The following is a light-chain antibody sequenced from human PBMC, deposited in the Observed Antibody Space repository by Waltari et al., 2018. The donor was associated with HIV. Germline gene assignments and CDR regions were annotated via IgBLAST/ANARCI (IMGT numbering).Light chain of an antibody. CDR2: KNI. CDR3: TGWDASLSEYV. J-gene: IGLJ1*01. V-gene: IGLV1-47*01. Sequence: QSVLTQPPSASGTPGQRVTISCSGSYSNIGSDNVYWYQHLPGTAPKLLIYKNILRPSGGPDRFAGAKSGASAYLAISGLRSEDEADYYCTGWDASLSEYVFGPETRVTV. CDR1: YSNIGSDN.